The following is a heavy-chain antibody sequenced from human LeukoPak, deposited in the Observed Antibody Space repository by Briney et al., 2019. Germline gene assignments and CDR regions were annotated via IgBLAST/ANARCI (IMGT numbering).Heavy chain of an antibody. Sequence: SETLSLTCTVTGGSITNYYWSWMRQPPGKGLEWIGYIHYSGSTSYNPSLKSRVTISLDTSKNQFSLKLSSVTAADTAVYYCANSEWNFARWGQETLVTVSS. J-gene: IGHJ5*02. CDR1: GGSITNYY. CDR3: ANSEWNFAR. D-gene: IGHD1-1*01. CDR2: IHYSGST. V-gene: IGHV4-59*08.